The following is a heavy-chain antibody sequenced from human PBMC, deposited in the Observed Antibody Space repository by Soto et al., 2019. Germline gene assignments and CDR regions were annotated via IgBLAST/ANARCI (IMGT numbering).Heavy chain of an antibody. CDR3: ARGYDFWSGYYPIFDYYYYYGMDV. Sequence: ASVKVSCKASGYTFTIYGISWVRQAPGQGLEWMGWISAYNGNTNYAQKLQGRVTMTTDTSTSTAYMQLRSLRSDDTAVYYCARGYDFWSGYYPIFDYYYYYGMDVWGQGTTVTVSS. CDR1: GYTFTIYG. J-gene: IGHJ6*02. V-gene: IGHV1-18*01. CDR2: ISAYNGNT. D-gene: IGHD3-3*01.